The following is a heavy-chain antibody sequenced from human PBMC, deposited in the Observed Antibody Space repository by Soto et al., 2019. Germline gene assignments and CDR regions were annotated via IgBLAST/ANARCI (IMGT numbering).Heavy chain of an antibody. CDR2: IYPGDSDT. Sequence: EVQLVQSGAEVKKPGVSLKISCKGSGYSFTSYWIGWVRQMPGKGLEWMGIIYPGDSDTRYSPSFQGQVTISADKSITTAYLQWRSLKAADXXMXXXXXXXXXXXXXXXXXIWGQGTMVTGSS. V-gene: IGHV5-51*03. J-gene: IGHJ3*02. CDR3: XXXXXXXXXXXXXXI. CDR1: GYSFTSYW.